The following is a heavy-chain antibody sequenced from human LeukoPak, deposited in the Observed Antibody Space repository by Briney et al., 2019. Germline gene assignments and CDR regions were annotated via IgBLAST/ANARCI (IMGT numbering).Heavy chain of an antibody. D-gene: IGHD4/OR15-4a*01. CDR2: IYYSGST. J-gene: IGHJ4*02. Sequence: PSETLSLTCTVYGGSISSYYWSWIRQPPGKGLEWIGYIYYSGSTNYNPSLKSRVTISVDTSKNQFSLKLSSVTAADTAVYYCARDARGIRLSHFDYWGQGTLVTVSS. V-gene: IGHV4-59*01. CDR1: GGSISSYY. CDR3: ARDARGIRLSHFDY.